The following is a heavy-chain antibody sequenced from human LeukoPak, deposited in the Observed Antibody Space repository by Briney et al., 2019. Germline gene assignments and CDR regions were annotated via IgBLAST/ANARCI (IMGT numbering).Heavy chain of an antibody. V-gene: IGHV3-30*04. D-gene: IGHD1-26*01. Sequence: GRSLRLSCAASGFTFSSYAMHWVRQAPGKGLEWVAVISYDGSNKYYADSVKGRFTISRDNSKNTLYLQMNSLRAEDTAVYYCARDAPEVGYYYMDVWGKGTTVTVSS. CDR3: ARDAPEVGYYYMDV. CDR2: ISYDGSNK. CDR1: GFTFSSYA. J-gene: IGHJ6*03.